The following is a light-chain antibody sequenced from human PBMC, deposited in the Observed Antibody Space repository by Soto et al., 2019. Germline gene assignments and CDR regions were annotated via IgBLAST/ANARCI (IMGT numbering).Light chain of an antibody. J-gene: IGLJ1*01. V-gene: IGLV3-21*04. CDR1: NIGSKS. CDR2: YDS. Sequence: VLTQPPSVSVAPGKTARITCGGNNIGSKSVHWYQQKPGQAPVLVIYYDSDRPSGIPERFSGSNSGNTATLTISRVEAGDEADYYCQVWDSSSDHPEVFGTGTKVTVL. CDR3: QVWDSSSDHPEV.